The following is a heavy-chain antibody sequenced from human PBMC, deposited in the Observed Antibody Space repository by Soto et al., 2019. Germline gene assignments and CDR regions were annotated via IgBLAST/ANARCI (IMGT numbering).Heavy chain of an antibody. CDR2: IIPIFGTA. CDR1: GGTFSSYA. D-gene: IGHD6-19*01. Sequence: SVKVSCKASGGTFSSYAISWVRQAPGQGLEWMGGIIPIFGTANYAQKFQGRVTITADESTSTAYMELSSLRSEDTAVYYCARGRSHSSGWYSTDYWGQGTLVTVSS. J-gene: IGHJ4*02. CDR3: ARGRSHSSGWYSTDY. V-gene: IGHV1-69*13.